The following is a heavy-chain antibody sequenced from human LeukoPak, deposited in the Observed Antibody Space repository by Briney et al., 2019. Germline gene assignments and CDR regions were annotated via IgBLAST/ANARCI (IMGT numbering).Heavy chain of an antibody. D-gene: IGHD6-13*01. CDR1: GFTFSSYW. CDR2: IKQDGSEK. V-gene: IGHV3-7*01. Sequence: GGSLRLSCAASGFTFSSYWMSWVRQAPGKGLEWVANIKQDGSEKYYVDSVKGRFTISKDNAKNSLYLQMNSLRAEDTAVYYCAKDLGPYSSSWHSHDYWGQGTLVTVSS. CDR3: AKDLGPYSSSWHSHDY. J-gene: IGHJ4*02.